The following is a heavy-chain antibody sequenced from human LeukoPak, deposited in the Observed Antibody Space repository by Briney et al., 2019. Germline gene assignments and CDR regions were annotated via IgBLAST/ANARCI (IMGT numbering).Heavy chain of an antibody. J-gene: IGHJ3*02. D-gene: IGHD6-19*01. V-gene: IGHV1-69*01. CDR3: AREARVAVLAFDI. Sequence: GSSVKVSCKTSGGTFSNFALSWVRQAPGQGLEWMGGIIPVFGSANYAQKFQGRVTITADEFTNTAYMELSSLRYDDTAVYYCAREARVAVLAFDIWGQGTMVTVSS. CDR2: IIPVFGSA. CDR1: GGTFSNFA.